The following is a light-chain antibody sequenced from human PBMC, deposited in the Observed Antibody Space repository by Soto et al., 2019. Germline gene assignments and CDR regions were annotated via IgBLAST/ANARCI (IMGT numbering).Light chain of an antibody. CDR2: EVS. J-gene: IGLJ3*02. CDR3: SSYTSSSTWV. Sequence: QSGLTQPASVSGSPGQAITISCTGTSIDVGGYNYVSWYQQHPGKAPKLMIYEVSNRPSGVSNRFSGSKSGNTASLTISGLQAEDEADYYCSSYTSSSTWVFGGGTKLTVL. V-gene: IGLV2-14*01. CDR1: SIDVGGYNY.